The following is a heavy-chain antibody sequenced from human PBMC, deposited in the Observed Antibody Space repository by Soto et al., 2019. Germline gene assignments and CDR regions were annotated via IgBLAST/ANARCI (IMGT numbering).Heavy chain of an antibody. J-gene: IGHJ3*02. V-gene: IGHV1-2*04. CDR2: IDPKSGGT. D-gene: IGHD2-21*02. Sequence: SVQVSCKASGFTLTGYYMNWVRQAPGQGLEWMGWIDPKSGGTNYAQKFQGWITMTRDTSTGTAYMEVSRLRSGDTAGYYCARDRWSGGACQYIFSLDIWGQGTLVTV. CDR3: ARDRWSGGACQYIFSLDI. CDR1: GFTLTGYY.